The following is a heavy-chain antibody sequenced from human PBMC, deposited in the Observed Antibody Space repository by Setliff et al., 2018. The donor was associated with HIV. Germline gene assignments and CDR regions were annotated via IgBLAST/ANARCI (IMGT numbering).Heavy chain of an antibody. D-gene: IGHD6-13*01. CDR2: IYSSGST. V-gene: IGHV4-4*07. CDR1: GGSINYYY. CDR3: ARRMAAGTFDY. Sequence: PSETLSLTCTVSGGSINYYYWNWIRQPAGKGLEWLGRIYSSGSTNYNPSLKSRVTMSVDTSKNQISLKLSSVTAADTAMYYCARRMAAGTFDYWGQGTLVTVS. J-gene: IGHJ4*02.